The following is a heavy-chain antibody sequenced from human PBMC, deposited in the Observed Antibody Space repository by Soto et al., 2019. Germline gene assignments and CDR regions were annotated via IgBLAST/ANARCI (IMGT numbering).Heavy chain of an antibody. Sequence: SETLSLTCTVAGGSIGNSYWSWIRQSPEKGLEWIGYIYSSGSTNYNPSLNSRVTISVDTSKNQFSLKLSSLSAADTAVYYCARDLWGYCGTDCYPLDVWGQGTTVTVSS. J-gene: IGHJ6*02. D-gene: IGHD2-21*02. CDR1: GGSIGNSY. CDR2: IYSSGST. CDR3: ARDLWGYCGTDCYPLDV. V-gene: IGHV4-4*08.